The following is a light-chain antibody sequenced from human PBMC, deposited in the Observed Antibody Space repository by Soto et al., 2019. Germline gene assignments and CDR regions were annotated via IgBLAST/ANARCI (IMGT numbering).Light chain of an antibody. J-gene: IGKJ1*01. CDR1: QSIVTY. V-gene: IGKV1-39*01. CDR3: QQSYSGPACT. Sequence: DIQMTQSPSSLSASVWDRVTITCRTSQSIVTYLNGYLQKPGKAPKLLIYAASNLHSGVPARFSGSGSGTDFTVTIRSLQPDDFEYFFWQQSYSGPACTCGQAIKV. CDR2: AAS.